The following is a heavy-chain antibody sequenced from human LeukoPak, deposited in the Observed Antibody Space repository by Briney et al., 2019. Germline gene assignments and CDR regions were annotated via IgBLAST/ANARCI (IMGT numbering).Heavy chain of an antibody. Sequence: PGGSLRLSCAASGFTFSSYSMNWVRQAPGKGLEWVSSISSRSSSIYYADSVKDRFTISRDNAKGSLYLQMKSLRAEDTAVYYCASNSGWYVDWGQGTLVTVSS. CDR3: ASNSGWYVD. CDR2: ISSRSSSI. V-gene: IGHV3-21*01. J-gene: IGHJ4*02. D-gene: IGHD6-19*01. CDR1: GFTFSSYS.